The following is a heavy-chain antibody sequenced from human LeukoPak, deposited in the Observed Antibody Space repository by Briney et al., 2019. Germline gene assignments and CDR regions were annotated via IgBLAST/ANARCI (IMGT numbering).Heavy chain of an antibody. CDR1: GYTFTNYA. V-gene: IGHV7-4-1*02. Sequence: GASVKVSCKASGYTFTNYAMTWVRQAPGQGLEWMGWINTNTGNPTYAQGFIGRFVFSLDTSVSTAYLQISSLKAEDTAVYFCAKVNGTYSNPFVDYWGQGTLVTVSS. CDR2: INTNTGNP. CDR3: AKVNGTYSNPFVDY. D-gene: IGHD1-26*01. J-gene: IGHJ4*02.